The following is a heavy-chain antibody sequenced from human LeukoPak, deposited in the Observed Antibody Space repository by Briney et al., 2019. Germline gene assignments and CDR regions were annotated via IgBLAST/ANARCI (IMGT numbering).Heavy chain of an antibody. CDR1: GFTFSSYG. J-gene: IGHJ1*01. CDR2: IRNDGSNK. D-gene: IGHD3-22*01. CDR3: ANDYYDSSGYYQSREYFQH. Sequence: PGGSLRLSCAASGFTFSSYGMHWVRQAPGKGLEWVAVIRNDGSNKYYADSVKGRFTISREKSNNTMYKQINSLRGEDTAVYYCANDYYDSSGYYQSREYFQHWGQGTLVTVSS. V-gene: IGHV3-33*03.